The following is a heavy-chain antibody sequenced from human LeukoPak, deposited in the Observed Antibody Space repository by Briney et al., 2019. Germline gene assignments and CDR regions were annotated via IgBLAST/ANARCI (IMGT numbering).Heavy chain of an antibody. CDR1: GFTFSSYS. CDR3: ARSLVGATAGDY. V-gene: IGHV3-48*04. Sequence: QPGGSLRLSCAASGFTFSSYSMNWVRQAPGKGLEWVSYISGSSSPIYYADSVKGRFTIPRDNAKNSLYLQMNSLRAEDTAVYYCARSLVGATAGDYWGQGTLVTVSS. CDR2: ISGSSSPI. J-gene: IGHJ4*02. D-gene: IGHD1-26*01.